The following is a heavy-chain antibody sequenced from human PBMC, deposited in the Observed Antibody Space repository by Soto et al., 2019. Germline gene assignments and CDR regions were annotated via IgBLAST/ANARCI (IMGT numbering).Heavy chain of an antibody. J-gene: IGHJ6*02. D-gene: IGHD3-16*01. CDR3: ARGPRGYVYYHGMDV. CDR2: IDTSGTT. CDR1: GGSISSYY. Sequence: QVQVQESGPGLVKPSETLSLTCTVSGGSISSYYCSWIRQSAGKGLVWIGRIDTSGTTNYNPSLKSRVTLSVDSSNSHFSLNLSSVTAADTAVYYCARGPRGYVYYHGMDVWGQGTTVTVSS. V-gene: IGHV4-4*07.